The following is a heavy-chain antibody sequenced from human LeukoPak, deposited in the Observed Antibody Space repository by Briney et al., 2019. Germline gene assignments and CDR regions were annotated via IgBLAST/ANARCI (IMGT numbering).Heavy chain of an antibody. D-gene: IGHD4-17*01. CDR1: GFTFSSYA. CDR2: IYSGGTI. Sequence: GGSLRLSCAASGFTFSSYAMQWVRQAPGKGLEWVSVIYSGGTIYYADSVKGRFTISRDSSKKTVYLQMNSLRAEDTAVYYCAREATVSQGAFDIWGQGTMVTVSS. V-gene: IGHV3-53*01. J-gene: IGHJ3*02. CDR3: AREATVSQGAFDI.